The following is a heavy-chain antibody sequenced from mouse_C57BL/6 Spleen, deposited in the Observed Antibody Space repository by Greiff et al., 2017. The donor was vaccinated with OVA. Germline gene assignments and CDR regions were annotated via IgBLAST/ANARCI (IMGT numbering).Heavy chain of an antibody. D-gene: IGHD2-5*01. Sequence: EVKLVESGGGLVKPGGSLKLSCAASGFTFSDYGMHWVRQAPEKGLEWVAYISSGSSTIYYADTVKGRFTISRDNAKNTLFLRMTSLRSEDTAMYYCARLYSNYEWYFDYWGQGTTLTASS. V-gene: IGHV5-17*01. CDR3: ARLYSNYEWYFDY. CDR1: GFTFSDYG. J-gene: IGHJ2*01. CDR2: ISSGSSTI.